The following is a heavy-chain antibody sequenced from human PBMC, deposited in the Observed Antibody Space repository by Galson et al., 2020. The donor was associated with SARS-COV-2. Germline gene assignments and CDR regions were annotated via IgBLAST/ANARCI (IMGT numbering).Heavy chain of an antibody. CDR3: ARQTYSYYGMDV. Sequence: SETLSLTCSVSGGSMRGYYWNWIRQTPGKEPEWIGYIYYSGSTSYNYSLRSRVTMSIDMSQNQFSLKVTSVTAADTAVYYCARQTYSYYGMDVWGQGTTVTVSS. CDR1: GGSMRGYY. CDR2: IYYSGST. V-gene: IGHV4-59*01. J-gene: IGHJ6*02.